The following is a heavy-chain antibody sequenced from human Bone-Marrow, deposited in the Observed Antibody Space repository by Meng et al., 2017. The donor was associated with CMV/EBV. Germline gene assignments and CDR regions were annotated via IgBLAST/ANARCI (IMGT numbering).Heavy chain of an antibody. J-gene: IGHJ6*02. CDR3: ARIVVTRSYYYYGMDV. CDR2: IYYSGST. D-gene: IGHD1-1*01. CDR1: DDSISSISYY. Sequence: SETLSLTCTVSDDSISSISYYWGWIRQPSGKGLEWIGNIYYSGSTYYNASLKSRATISVDTSERQFSLKLSSVTAADTALYYCARIVVTRSYYYYGMDVWGQGTTVTVSS. V-gene: IGHV4-39*01.